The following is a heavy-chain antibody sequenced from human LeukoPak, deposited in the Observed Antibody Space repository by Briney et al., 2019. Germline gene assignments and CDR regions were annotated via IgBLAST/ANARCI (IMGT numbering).Heavy chain of an antibody. V-gene: IGHV3-30*04. CDR1: GFTFSSYA. CDR3: ARDRSSSWYESHAFDI. CDR2: ISYDGSNK. D-gene: IGHD6-13*01. Sequence: PGGSLRLSCAASGFTFSSYAMHWVRQAPGKGLEWVAVISYDGSNKYYADSVKGRFTISRDNSKNTLYLQMNSLRAEDTAVYYCARDRSSSWYESHAFDIWGQGTMVTVSS. J-gene: IGHJ3*02.